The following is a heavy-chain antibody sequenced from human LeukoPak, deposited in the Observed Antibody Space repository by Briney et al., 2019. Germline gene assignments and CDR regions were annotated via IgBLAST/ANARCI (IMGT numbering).Heavy chain of an antibody. CDR1: GFTFSSYG. CDR2: ISYDGSNK. V-gene: IGHV3-30*18. Sequence: PGGSLRLSCAASGFTFSSYGMHWVRQAPGKGLEWVAVISYDGSNKYYADSVKGRFTISRDNSKNTLYLQMNSLRAEDTAVYYCAKDRQQWLVLARVFDYWGQGTLVTVSS. D-gene: IGHD6-19*01. CDR3: AKDRQQWLVLARVFDY. J-gene: IGHJ4*02.